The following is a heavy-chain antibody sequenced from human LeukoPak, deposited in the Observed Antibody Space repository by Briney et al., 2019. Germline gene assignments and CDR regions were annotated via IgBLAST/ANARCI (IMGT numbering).Heavy chain of an antibody. Sequence: GGSLRLSCGASGFSFSSYWMSWVRQAPGKGLEWVANIKEDGSGKRYVDSVKGRFTISRDNAKNSLYLEMNSLRAEDTAVYYCAKYSGDWSFECWGQGTLVTVSS. CDR1: GFSFSSYW. CDR3: AKYSGDWSFEC. V-gene: IGHV3-7*05. D-gene: IGHD2-21*02. CDR2: IKEDGSGK. J-gene: IGHJ4*02.